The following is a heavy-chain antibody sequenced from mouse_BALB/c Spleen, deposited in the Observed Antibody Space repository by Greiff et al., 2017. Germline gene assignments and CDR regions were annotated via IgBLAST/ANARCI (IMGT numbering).Heavy chain of an antibody. CDR3: ASNWDNAMDY. D-gene: IGHD4-1*01. V-gene: IGHV5-17*02. J-gene: IGHJ4*01. Sequence: EVQRVESGGGLVQPGGSRKLSCAASGFTFSSFGMHWVRQAPEKGLEWVAYISSGSSTIYYADTVKGRFTISRDNPKNTLFLQMTSLRSEDTAMYYCASNWDNAMDYWGQGTSVTVSS. CDR2: ISSGSSTI. CDR1: GFTFSSFG.